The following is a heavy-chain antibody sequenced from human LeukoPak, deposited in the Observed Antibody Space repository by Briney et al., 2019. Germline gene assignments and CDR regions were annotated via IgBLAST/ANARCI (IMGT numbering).Heavy chain of an antibody. CDR1: GGSFSGYD. J-gene: IGHJ5*02. V-gene: IGHV4-34*01. CDR2: IKHSGST. D-gene: IGHD7-27*01. Sequence: PSDTLSLTCAVYGGSFSGYDWSWIRQPPGKGLEWIGEIKHSGSTNYNPSLKSRLTISVDPSKNQYSLKLSSVTAADTAVYYCARDWGEWFDHWGQGTLVTVSS. CDR3: ARDWGEWFDH.